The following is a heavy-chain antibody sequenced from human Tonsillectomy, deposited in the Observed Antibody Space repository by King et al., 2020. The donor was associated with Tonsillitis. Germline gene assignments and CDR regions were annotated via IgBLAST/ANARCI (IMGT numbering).Heavy chain of an antibody. CDR1: GFSLNTTGVG. D-gene: IGHD5-12*01. CDR3: VLDEDGYDPGASFDY. J-gene: IGHJ4*02. CDR2: IYWDDDK. Sequence: TLKESGPTLVKPTQTLTLTCTLSGFSLNTTGVGVGWLRQPPGKALEWLAHIYWDDDKRYRPSLKSRLTITQDSSKNQVVLTMTNMDPVDTATYYCVLDEDGYDPGASFDYWGQGTLVTVSS. V-gene: IGHV2-5*02.